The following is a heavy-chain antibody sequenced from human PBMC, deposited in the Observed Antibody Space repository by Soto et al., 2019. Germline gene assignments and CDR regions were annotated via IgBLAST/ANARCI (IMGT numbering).Heavy chain of an antibody. CDR2: ISAYNGNT. J-gene: IGHJ4*02. CDR1: GYTFTSYG. D-gene: IGHD4-17*01. CDR3: ARDRWQTTVTTIDVDY. Sequence: ASVKVSCKASGYTFTSYGISWVRQAPGQGLEWMGWISAYNGNTNYAQKLQGRVTMTTDTSTSTAYMELRSLRSDDTAVYYCARDRWQTTVTTIDVDYWGQGTLVTVSS. V-gene: IGHV1-18*01.